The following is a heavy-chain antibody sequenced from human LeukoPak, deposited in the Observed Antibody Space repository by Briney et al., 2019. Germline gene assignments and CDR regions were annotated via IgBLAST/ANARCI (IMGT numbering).Heavy chain of an antibody. V-gene: IGHV4-59*12. D-gene: IGHD6-19*01. J-gene: IGHJ4*02. CDR2: IYYSGST. Sequence: PSETLSLTCTVSGGSISSYYWSWIRRPPGKGLEWIGYIYYSGSTNYNPSLKSRVTISVDTSKNQFSLKLSSVTAADTAVYYCARDPRWLADWGQGTLVTVSS. CDR3: ARDPRWLAD. CDR1: GGSISSYY.